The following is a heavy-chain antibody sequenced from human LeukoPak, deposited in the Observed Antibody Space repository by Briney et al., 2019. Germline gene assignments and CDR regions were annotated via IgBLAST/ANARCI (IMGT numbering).Heavy chain of an antibody. D-gene: IGHD5-12*01. CDR3: ASNGEDIEEGIDP. Sequence: SVKVSCKASGGTFSSYAISWVRQAPGQGLEWMGGIIPIFGTANYAQKLQGRVTMTTDTSTSTAYMELRSLRSDDTAVYYCASNGEDIEEGIDPWGQGTLVTVSS. CDR1: GGTFSSYA. CDR2: IIPIFGTA. V-gene: IGHV1-69*05. J-gene: IGHJ5*02.